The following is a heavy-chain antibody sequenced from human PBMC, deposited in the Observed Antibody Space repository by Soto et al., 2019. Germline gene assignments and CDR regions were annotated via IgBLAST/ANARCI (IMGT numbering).Heavy chain of an antibody. CDR1: GFTFRSYS. J-gene: IGHJ6*02. V-gene: IGHV3-48*02. D-gene: IGHD2-15*01. CDR2: ISSSNRTI. CDR3: AREGWPLLQTGMDV. Sequence: LRLSCAASGFTFRSYSMNWVRQAPGKGLEWVSYISSSNRTINYADSVKGRFIISRDNAKNSLYLQMHSLRDEDTAVYYCAREGWPLLQTGMDVWGQGTTVTVSS.